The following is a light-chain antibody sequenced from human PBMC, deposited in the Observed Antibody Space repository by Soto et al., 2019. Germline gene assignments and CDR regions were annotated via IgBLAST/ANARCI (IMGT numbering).Light chain of an antibody. J-gene: IGKJ1*01. CDR2: GAS. Sequence: EIVLTQSPGTLSLSPGERATLSCRASQSVTSSHLAWYQQKPGQAPRLLILGASNRATGIPDRFSGSGSGTDFTLTINRLEPEDFAVYYCHPYGSSRTFGQGTKVEIK. V-gene: IGKV3-20*01. CDR1: QSVTSSH. CDR3: HPYGSSRT.